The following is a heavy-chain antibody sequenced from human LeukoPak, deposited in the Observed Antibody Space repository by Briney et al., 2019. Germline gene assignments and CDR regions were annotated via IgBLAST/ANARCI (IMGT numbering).Heavy chain of an antibody. V-gene: IGHV3-48*04. Sequence: GGSLRLSCAASGFSFSSYSMNWVRQAPGKGLEWVSYISSSSSTIYYADSVKGRFTISRDNAKNSLYLQMNSLRAEDTAVYYCARGQPYYYDSSGSHNHGMDVWGQGTTVTLSS. CDR3: ARGQPYYYDSSGSHNHGMDV. J-gene: IGHJ6*02. CDR2: ISSSSSTI. D-gene: IGHD3-22*01. CDR1: GFSFSSYS.